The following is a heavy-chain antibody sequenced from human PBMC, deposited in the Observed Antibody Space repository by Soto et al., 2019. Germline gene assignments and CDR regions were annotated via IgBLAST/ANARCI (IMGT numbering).Heavy chain of an antibody. J-gene: IGHJ1*01. Sequence: GASVKVSCKASGYTFTSYYMNWVRQAPGQGLEWMGIINPSGGSTSYAQKFQGRVTMTRDTSTSTVYMELSSLRSEDTAVYYCARAFFGYCDSRGSLPNWGQGTLVTVYS. CDR1: GYTFTSYY. CDR2: INPSGGST. CDR3: ARAFFGYCDSRGSLPN. D-gene: IGHD3-22*01. V-gene: IGHV1-46*01.